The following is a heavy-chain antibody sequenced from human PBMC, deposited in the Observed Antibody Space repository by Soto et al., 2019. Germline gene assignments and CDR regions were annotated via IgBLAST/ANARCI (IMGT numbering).Heavy chain of an antibody. Sequence: SETLSLTCSVSGGSITTSSYNWDWIRQPPGKGLEWIGTIYYDGSTSYNPSLKSQVTISVDASKNHFALKVNSVTAADTAVYYCARFYGNAFDVWGRGTVVTVSS. CDR2: IYYDGST. CDR3: ARFYGNAFDV. V-gene: IGHV4-39*02. CDR1: GGSITTSSYN. D-gene: IGHD3-10*01. J-gene: IGHJ3*01.